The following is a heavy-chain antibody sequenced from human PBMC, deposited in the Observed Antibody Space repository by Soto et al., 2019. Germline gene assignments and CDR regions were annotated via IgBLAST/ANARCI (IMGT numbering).Heavy chain of an antibody. V-gene: IGHV4-39*02. Sequence: SETLSLTCTVSGGSISSSSYYWGWIRQPPGKGLEWIGSIYYSGSTYYNPSLKSRVTISVDTSKNHFSLKLSSVTAADTAVYYCARLGGSYRNWFDPWGQGTLVTVSS. D-gene: IGHD1-26*01. J-gene: IGHJ5*02. CDR3: ARLGGSYRNWFDP. CDR1: GGSISSSSYY. CDR2: IYYSGST.